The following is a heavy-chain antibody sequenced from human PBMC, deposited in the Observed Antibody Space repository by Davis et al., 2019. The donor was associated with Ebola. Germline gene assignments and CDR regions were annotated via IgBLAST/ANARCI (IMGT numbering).Heavy chain of an antibody. V-gene: IGHV5-51*01. J-gene: IGHJ1*01. CDR2: IYPADSDT. Sequence: KVSCKGSGYNFNYYWIGWVRQMPGKGLEWMGIIYPADSDTRYSPTFQGQVTISVDKSINTAYLQWRSLKASDTAMYFCAAVYGDYKENPDHWGQGTLVTVSS. CDR1: GYNFNYYW. CDR3: AAVYGDYKENPDH. D-gene: IGHD4-17*01.